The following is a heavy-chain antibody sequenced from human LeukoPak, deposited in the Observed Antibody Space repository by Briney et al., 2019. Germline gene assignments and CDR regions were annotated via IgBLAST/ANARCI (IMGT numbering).Heavy chain of an antibody. CDR2: INHSGST. CDR1: GGSFSGYY. V-gene: IGHV4-34*01. Sequence: SETLSLTCAVYGGSFSGYYWSWIRQPPGKGLEWIGEINHSGSTNYNPSLKSRVTISVDTSKNQFSLKLSSVTAADTAVYHCARGGLYYYGSGSYYRPSSPKLSFDYWGQGTLVTVSS. J-gene: IGHJ4*02. D-gene: IGHD3-10*01. CDR3: ARGGLYYYGSGSYYRPSSPKLSFDY.